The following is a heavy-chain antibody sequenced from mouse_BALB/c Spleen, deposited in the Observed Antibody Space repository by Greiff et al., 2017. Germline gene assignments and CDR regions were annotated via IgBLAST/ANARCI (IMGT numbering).Heavy chain of an antibody. CDR2: ISSGSSTI. J-gene: IGHJ4*01. V-gene: IGHV5-17*02. CDR3: ARGGFLYYAMDY. D-gene: IGHD1-1*02. CDR1: GFTFSSFG. Sequence: EVKLMESGGGLVKPGGSRKLSCAASGFTFSSFGMHWVRQAPEKGLEWVAYISSGSSTIYYADTVKGRFTISRDNPKNTLFLQMTSLRSEDTAMYYCARGGFLYYAMDYWGQGTSVTVSS.